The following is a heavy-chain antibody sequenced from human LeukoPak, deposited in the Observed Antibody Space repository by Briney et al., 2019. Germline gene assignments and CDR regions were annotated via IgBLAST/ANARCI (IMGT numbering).Heavy chain of an antibody. CDR3: ARHTGRYFDWLLDY. CDR1: GGSISSSSYY. Sequence: SETLSLTCTVSGGSISSSSYYWGWIRQPPGKGLEWIGSIYYSGSTYYNPSLKSRVTISADTSKNQFSLKLSSVTAADTAVYYCARHTGRYFDWLLDYWGQGTLVTVSS. V-gene: IGHV4-39*01. D-gene: IGHD3-9*01. CDR2: IYYSGST. J-gene: IGHJ4*02.